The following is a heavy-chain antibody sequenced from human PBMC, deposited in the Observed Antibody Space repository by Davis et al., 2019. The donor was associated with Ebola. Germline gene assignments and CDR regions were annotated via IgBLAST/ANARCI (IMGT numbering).Heavy chain of an antibody. D-gene: IGHD3-16*01. J-gene: IGHJ3*01. CDR1: GDSIRSGRW. Sequence: MPSEPLSLTCAVSGDSIRSGRWWTWVRQPPGKGLEWLGEIYHSGSTNYNPSLKSRVTISVDKSKNQFSLNLSSVTAADTAVYYCARLHEGDWGQGTMVTVSS. CDR3: ARLHEGD. CDR2: IYHSGST. V-gene: IGHV4-4*02.